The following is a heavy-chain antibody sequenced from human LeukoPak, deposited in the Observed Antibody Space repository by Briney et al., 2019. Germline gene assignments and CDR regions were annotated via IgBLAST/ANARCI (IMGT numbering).Heavy chain of an antibody. CDR2: IYYSGST. Sequence: SETLSLTCTVSGGSISSYYWSWIRQPPGKGLEWIGYIYYSGSTNYNPSLKSRVTISVDTSKNQFSLRLSSVTAADTAVYYCARDRGSQPFIDYWGQGTLVTVSS. J-gene: IGHJ4*02. V-gene: IGHV4-59*01. D-gene: IGHD1-26*01. CDR3: ARDRGSQPFIDY. CDR1: GGSISSYY.